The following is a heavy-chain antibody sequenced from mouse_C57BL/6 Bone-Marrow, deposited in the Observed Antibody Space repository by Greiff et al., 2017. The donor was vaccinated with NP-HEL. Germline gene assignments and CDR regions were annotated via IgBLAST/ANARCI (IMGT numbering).Heavy chain of an antibody. D-gene: IGHD2-4*01. V-gene: IGHV1-26*01. CDR2: INPNNGGT. J-gene: IGHJ3*01. CDR1: GYTFTDYY. CDR3: ARIYYDFRWFAY. Sequence: EVQLQQSGPELVKPGASVKISCKASGYTFTDYYMNWVKQSHGKSLEWIGDINPNNGGTSYNQKFKGKATLTVDKSSSTAYMELRSLTSEDSAVYYCARIYYDFRWFAYWGQGTRVTVSA.